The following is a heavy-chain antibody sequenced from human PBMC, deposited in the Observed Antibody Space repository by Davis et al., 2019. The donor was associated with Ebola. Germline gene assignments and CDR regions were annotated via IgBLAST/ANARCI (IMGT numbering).Heavy chain of an antibody. Sequence: PGGSLRLSCAASGFTFSSYAMNWVRQAPGKGLEWVSVISGSGVTTNYADSVKGRFTISRDNSKDTLYLQMNSLTTEDTALYYCAKDRSDTTRGAHFDYWGRGTLVTVSS. CDR1: GFTFSSYA. CDR3: AKDRSDTTRGAHFDY. CDR2: ISGSGVTT. D-gene: IGHD1-26*01. J-gene: IGHJ4*02. V-gene: IGHV3-23*01.